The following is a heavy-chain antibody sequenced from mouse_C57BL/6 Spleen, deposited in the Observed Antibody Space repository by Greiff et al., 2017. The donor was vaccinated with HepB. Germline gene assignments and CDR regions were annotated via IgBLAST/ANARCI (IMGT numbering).Heavy chain of an antibody. Sequence: EVKLQQSGPELVKPGASVKMSCKASGYTFTDYNMHWVKQSHGKSLEWIGYINPNNGGTSYNQKFKGKATLTVNKSSSTAYMELRSLTSEDSAVYYCARRSNSLDYFDYWGQGTTLTVSS. CDR2: INPNNGGT. D-gene: IGHD2-5*01. J-gene: IGHJ2*01. CDR3: ARRSNSLDYFDY. CDR1: GYTFTDYN. V-gene: IGHV1-22*01.